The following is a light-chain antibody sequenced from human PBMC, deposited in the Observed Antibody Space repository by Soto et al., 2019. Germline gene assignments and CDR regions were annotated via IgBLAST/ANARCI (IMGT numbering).Light chain of an antibody. Sequence: IVMTQSPATLSVFPGERATLSCRASQSISNNLAWLQQKPGPAPRLLIYAASTRATGVPARFSGSASGTDCTLTISSLQPDDFAVYYCHQYNNWHPTHAYGQGTKLEIK. CDR2: AAS. CDR1: QSISNN. CDR3: HQYNNWHPTHA. J-gene: IGKJ2*01. V-gene: IGKV3-15*01.